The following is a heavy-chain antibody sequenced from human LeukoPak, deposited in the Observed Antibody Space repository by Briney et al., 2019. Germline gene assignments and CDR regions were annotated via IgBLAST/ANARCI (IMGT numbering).Heavy chain of an antibody. D-gene: IGHD2-2*01. CDR1: GGSFSPYY. CDR3: ARGPHLVRHYMDV. V-gene: IGHV4-34*01. J-gene: IGHJ6*03. CDR2: INHSGST. Sequence: SETLSLTCAVYGGSFSPYYWSWIRQPPGKGLEWIGEINHSGSTNYNPSLKSRVTISVDTSKNQFSLRLSSVTAADTAVYYCARGPHLVRHYMDVWGKGTTVTVSS.